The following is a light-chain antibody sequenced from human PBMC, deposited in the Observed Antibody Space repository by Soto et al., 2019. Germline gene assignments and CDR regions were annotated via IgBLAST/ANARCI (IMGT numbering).Light chain of an antibody. CDR3: QQYTNVPPHT. J-gene: IGKJ5*01. CDR1: QDIRKC. CDR2: DAP. Sequence: DIQMTQSPSSLSASVGDRVTITCQASQDIRKCLNWYEQKPGKAPKLLIYDAPHLARGVPTRFSGSGAGTDFTFTISSLQPEDIATYYCQQYTNVPPHTFGQGTRLEIK. V-gene: IGKV1-33*01.